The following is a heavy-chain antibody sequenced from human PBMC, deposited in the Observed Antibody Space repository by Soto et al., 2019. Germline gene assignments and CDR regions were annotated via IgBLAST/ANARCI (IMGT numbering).Heavy chain of an antibody. Sequence: QVQLVQSGAEVMQPGSSVKVSCKASGDIFSKYSITWVRQAPGQGLEWIGGIIPVFGAPNYAQKFEGRVTITADESTTTAYLELSSLRSDDTGVYYCARPSGGQIRFLEPFEYGGQGTLVTVSS. D-gene: IGHD3-3*01. V-gene: IGHV1-69*01. CDR1: GDIFSKYS. CDR2: IIPVFGAP. CDR3: ARPSGGQIRFLEPFEY. J-gene: IGHJ4*02.